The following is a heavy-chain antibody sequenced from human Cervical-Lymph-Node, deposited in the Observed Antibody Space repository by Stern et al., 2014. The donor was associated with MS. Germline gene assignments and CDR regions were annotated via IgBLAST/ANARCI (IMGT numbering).Heavy chain of an antibody. V-gene: IGHV6-1*01. CDR2: TFYRRSKWYN. CDR3: ARDPGRDAFDL. D-gene: IGHD7-27*01. CDR1: GDSVSSNSAV. J-gene: IGHJ3*01. Sequence: QVQLVQSGPGLVKPSQTLSLTCAISGDSVSSNSAVWNWIRQSPSRGLEWLGRTFYRRSKWYNDYAISVKSRITINPDTSINQFSLQLNSVTPEYTAVYYCARDPGRDAFDLWGQGTVVTVSS.